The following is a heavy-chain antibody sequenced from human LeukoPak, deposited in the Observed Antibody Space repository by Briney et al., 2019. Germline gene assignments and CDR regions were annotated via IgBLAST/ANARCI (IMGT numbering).Heavy chain of an antibody. D-gene: IGHD5-18*01. CDR1: GGSISGYY. CDR2: INHSGST. V-gene: IGHV4-34*01. Sequence: SETLSLTCTVSGGSISGYYWSWIRQPPGKGLEWIGEINHSGSTNYNPSLKSRVTISVDTSKNQFSLKLSSVTAADTAVYYCARGRWIRSWFDPWGQGTLVTVSS. J-gene: IGHJ5*02. CDR3: ARGRWIRSWFDP.